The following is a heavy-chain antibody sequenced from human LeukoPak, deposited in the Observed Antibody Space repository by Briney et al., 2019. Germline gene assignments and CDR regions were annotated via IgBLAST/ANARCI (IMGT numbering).Heavy chain of an antibody. Sequence: SETLSLTCTVSGGSISSGDYYWCWIRQPPGKGLEWIGYIYYSGSTYYNPSLKSRVTISVDTSKNQFSLKLSSVTAADTAVYYCARVAYSGYDRNYFDYWGQGTLVTVSS. D-gene: IGHD5-12*01. CDR1: GGSISSGDYY. CDR2: IYYSGST. J-gene: IGHJ4*02. V-gene: IGHV4-30-4*08. CDR3: ARVAYSGYDRNYFDY.